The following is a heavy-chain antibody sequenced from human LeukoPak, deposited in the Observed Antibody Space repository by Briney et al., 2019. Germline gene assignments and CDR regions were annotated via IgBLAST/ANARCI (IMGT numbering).Heavy chain of an antibody. CDR1: GFTFSSYS. Sequence: GGSLRLSCAASGFTFSSYSMNWVRKAPGKGLEWVSSISSSSSYIYYADSVKGGFTISSDNAKNSLYLQMNSLRAEDTAVYYCARDTRGYSYGSDYWGQGTLVTVSS. J-gene: IGHJ4*02. CDR3: ARDTRGYSYGSDY. D-gene: IGHD5-18*01. V-gene: IGHV3-21*01. CDR2: ISSSSSYI.